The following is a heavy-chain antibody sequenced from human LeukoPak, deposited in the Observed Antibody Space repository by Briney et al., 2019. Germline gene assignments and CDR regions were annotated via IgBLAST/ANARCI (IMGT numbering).Heavy chain of an antibody. J-gene: IGHJ6*02. V-gene: IGHV3-7*01. CDR2: IKQDGSEE. CDR1: GFTFNNHW. CDR3: TRDLMDYDVSTGLHHYYMDV. Sequence: GGSLRLSCAASGFTFNNHWMSWVRQAPGKGLEWVAYIKQDGSEEYYVDSVKGRFTISRDNAKNTLYLQMNTLRVEDTAVYYCTRDLMDYDVSTGLHHYYMDVWGQGTTVTVSS. D-gene: IGHD3-9*01.